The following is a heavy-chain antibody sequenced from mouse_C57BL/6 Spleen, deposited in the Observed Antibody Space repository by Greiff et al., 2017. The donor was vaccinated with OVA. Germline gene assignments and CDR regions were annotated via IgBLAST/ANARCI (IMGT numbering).Heavy chain of an antibody. D-gene: IGHD2-1*01. V-gene: IGHV1-52*01. Sequence: QVQLQQPGAELVRPGSSVKLSCKASGYTFTSYWMHWVKQRPIQGLEWIGNIDPSDSETHYNQKFKDKATLTVDKSSSTAYMQLSSLTSEDSAVYYCARGLLPYYAMDYWGQGTSVTVSS. CDR1: GYTFTSYW. CDR2: IDPSDSET. CDR3: ARGLLPYYAMDY. J-gene: IGHJ4*01.